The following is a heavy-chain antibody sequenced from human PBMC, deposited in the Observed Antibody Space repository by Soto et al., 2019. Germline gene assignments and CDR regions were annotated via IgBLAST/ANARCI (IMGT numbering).Heavy chain of an antibody. CDR3: AREPSMTTITGQIYYMDV. D-gene: IGHD4-4*01. V-gene: IGHV3-72*01. Sequence: EVQLVESGGGLVQPGGSLRLSCAASGFTFSDHYMDWVRQAPGKGLEWVGRARDKGNTYTTEYAASVKGRLTISRDDSENSVYLQMNSLKTEDTAVYYCAREPSMTTITGQIYYMDVWGKGTTVTVSS. CDR1: GFTFSDHY. J-gene: IGHJ6*03. CDR2: ARDKGNTYTT.